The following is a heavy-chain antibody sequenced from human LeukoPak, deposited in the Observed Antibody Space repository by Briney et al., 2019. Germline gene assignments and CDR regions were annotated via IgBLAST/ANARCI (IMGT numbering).Heavy chain of an antibody. CDR3: ARSKISGRNLYYFDY. J-gene: IGHJ4*02. CDR2: IYHSGST. Sequence: SETLSLTCVVSGASISSNNWWWSWVRQPPGKGLEWIGEIYHSGSTNYNPSLKSRVTMSVDTSKNQFSLKLSSVTAADTAVYYCARSKISGRNLYYFDYWGQGTLVTVSS. V-gene: IGHV4-4*02. D-gene: IGHD3-10*01. CDR1: GASISSNNW.